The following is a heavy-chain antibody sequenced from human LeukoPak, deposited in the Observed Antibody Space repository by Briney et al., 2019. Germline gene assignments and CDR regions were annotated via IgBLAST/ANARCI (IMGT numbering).Heavy chain of an antibody. CDR1: GFTFSSYG. Sequence: GGSLRLSCAASGFTFSSYGMHWVRQAPGKGLEWVAFIRYDGGNKYYADSVKGRFTISRDNSKNTLYLQMNSLRAEDTAVYYCAKGRDYYMDVWGKGTTVTVSS. V-gene: IGHV3-30*02. CDR3: AKGRDYYMDV. J-gene: IGHJ6*03. CDR2: IRYDGGNK.